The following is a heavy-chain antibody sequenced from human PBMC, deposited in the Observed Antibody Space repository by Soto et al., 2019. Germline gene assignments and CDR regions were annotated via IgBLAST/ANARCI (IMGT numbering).Heavy chain of an antibody. D-gene: IGHD3-16*02. CDR1: GTSISNFY. J-gene: IGHJ4*02. CDR2: ISYSGST. CDR3: ASGGYDYVWGSYRPLHFDF. V-gene: IGHV4-59*08. Sequence: SETLSLTCTVSGTSISNFYWSWIRQPPGRRLEWLGYISYSGSTNYNPSLKSRVTISVDTSKNQFSLKLSSVTAADTAVYYCASGGYDYVWGSYRPLHFDFWGQGTLVTVS.